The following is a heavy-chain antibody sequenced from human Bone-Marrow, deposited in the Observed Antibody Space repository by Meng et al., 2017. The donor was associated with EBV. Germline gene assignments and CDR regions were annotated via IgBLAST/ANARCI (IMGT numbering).Heavy chain of an antibody. J-gene: IGHJ4*02. CDR1: GGTFSSYA. Sequence: GQLVQAGAGVKKPGSSVKVSCKASGGTFSSYAISWVRQAPGQGLEWMGGIIPIFGTANYAQKFQGRVTITADESTSTAYMELSSLRSEDTAVYYCARDLHSYGSGSQGYFDYWGQGTLVTVSS. D-gene: IGHD3-10*01. CDR2: IIPIFGTA. CDR3: ARDLHSYGSGSQGYFDY. V-gene: IGHV1-69*01.